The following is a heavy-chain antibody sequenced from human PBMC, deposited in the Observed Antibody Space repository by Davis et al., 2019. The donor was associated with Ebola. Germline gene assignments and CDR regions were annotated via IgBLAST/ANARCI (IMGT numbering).Heavy chain of an antibody. V-gene: IGHV4-38-2*02. CDR1: GYSISSGYY. Sequence: SETLSLTCTVSGYSISSGYYWGWIRQPPGKGLEWIGSIYHSGSTYYNPSLKSRVTISVDTSKNQFSLKLSSVTAADTAVYYCARLDAVGFGGLDVWGQGTTVTVSS. D-gene: IGHD3-10*01. CDR3: ARLDAVGFGGLDV. CDR2: IYHSGST. J-gene: IGHJ6*02.